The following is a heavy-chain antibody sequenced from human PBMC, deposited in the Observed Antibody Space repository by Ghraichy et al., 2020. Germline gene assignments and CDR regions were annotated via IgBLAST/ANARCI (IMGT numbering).Heavy chain of an antibody. CDR1: GGSISSYY. Sequence: SETLSLTCTVSGGSISSYYWSWIRQPPGKGLEWIGYIYSSGSTNYNPSLKSRVTISVDTSKNQFSLKLSSVTAADTAVYYCARNGNSGSYYFDYWGQGTLVTVSS. CDR2: IYSSGST. J-gene: IGHJ4*02. CDR3: ARNGNSGSYYFDY. D-gene: IGHD1-26*01. V-gene: IGHV4-4*09.